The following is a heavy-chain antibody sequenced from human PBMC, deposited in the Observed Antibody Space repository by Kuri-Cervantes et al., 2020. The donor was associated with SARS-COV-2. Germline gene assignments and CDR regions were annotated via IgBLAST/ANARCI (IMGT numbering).Heavy chain of an antibody. V-gene: IGHV1-69*06. D-gene: IGHD4-17*01. Sequence: SVKVSCKASEGTFSSYATSWVRQAPGQGLEWMGGIIPIFGTANYAQKFQGRVTITADKSTSTAYMELSSLRSEDTAVYYCARLSGLSTVTTSRPYWGQGTLVTVSS. CDR3: ARLSGLSTVTTSRPY. J-gene: IGHJ4*02. CDR1: EGTFSSYA. CDR2: IIPIFGTA.